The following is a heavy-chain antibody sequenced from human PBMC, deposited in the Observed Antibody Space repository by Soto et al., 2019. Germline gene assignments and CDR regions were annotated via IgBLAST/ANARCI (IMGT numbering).Heavy chain of an antibody. CDR3: AKGGVGAGQLWPLYYYGMDV. CDR2: ISGSGGST. V-gene: IGHV3-23*01. D-gene: IGHD5-18*01. CDR1: GFTFSSYA. J-gene: IGHJ6*02. Sequence: EVQLLESGGGLVQPGGSLRLSCAASGFTFSSYAMSWVRQAPGKGLEWVSAISGSGGSTYYADSVKGRFTISRDNSKNTLYLQMNSLRAEDTAVYYCAKGGVGAGQLWPLYYYGMDVWGQGTTVTVSS.